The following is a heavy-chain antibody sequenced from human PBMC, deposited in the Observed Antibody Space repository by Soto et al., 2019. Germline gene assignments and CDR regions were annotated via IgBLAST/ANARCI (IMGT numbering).Heavy chain of an antibody. V-gene: IGHV3-48*01. J-gene: IGHJ4*02. Sequence: GGSLRLSCAASGFTFSSYSMNWVRQAPGKGLEWVSYISSSSSTIYYADSVKGRFTISRDNAKNSLYLQMNSLRAEDTAMYYCARDTHDSAFDYWGQGTLVTVSS. D-gene: IGHD2-21*02. CDR2: ISSSSSTI. CDR1: GFTFSSYS. CDR3: ARDTHDSAFDY.